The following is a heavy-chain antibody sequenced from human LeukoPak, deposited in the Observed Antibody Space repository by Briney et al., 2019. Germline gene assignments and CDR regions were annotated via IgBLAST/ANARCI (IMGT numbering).Heavy chain of an antibody. J-gene: IGHJ3*02. V-gene: IGHV3-11*04. CDR2: ISSSGSTI. CDR1: GFTFSSYA. CDR3: ARDQHDSSGYPRAWAFDI. D-gene: IGHD3-22*01. Sequence: GGSLRLSCAAFGFTFSSYAMSWIRQAPGKGLEWVSDISSSGSTIYYADSVKGRFTISRDNAKNSLYLQMNSLRAEDTAVYYCARDQHDSSGYPRAWAFDIWGQGTMVTVSS.